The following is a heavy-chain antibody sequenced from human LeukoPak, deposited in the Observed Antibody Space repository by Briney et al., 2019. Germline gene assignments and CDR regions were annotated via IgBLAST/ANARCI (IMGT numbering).Heavy chain of an antibody. D-gene: IGHD2-2*01. CDR3: ARDEQPYCSSTSCYSDAFDI. V-gene: IGHV3-48*01. CDR2: ISSSSSTI. J-gene: IGHJ3*02. CDR1: GFTFSSYS. Sequence: PGGSLRLSCAASGFTFSSYSMNWVRQAPGKGLEWVSYISSSSSTIYYAESVKGRFTISRDNAKNSLYLQMNSLRAEDTAVYYCARDEQPYCSSTSCYSDAFDIWGQGTMVTVSS.